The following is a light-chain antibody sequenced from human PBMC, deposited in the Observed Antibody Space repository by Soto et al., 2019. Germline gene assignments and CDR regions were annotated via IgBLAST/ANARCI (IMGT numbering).Light chain of an antibody. CDR2: SAS. CDR3: HQYGASPPYT. Sequence: EIVLTQSPGTLSLSPGERATLSCRAVRSFDSSYFSSYHHQSPQPPRLLLYSASIGATGVPPRFSGSGSGTDFTLTISRLLPEDSAVYYCHQYGASPPYTFGQGTKVDI. CDR1: RSFDSSY. J-gene: IGKJ2*01. V-gene: IGKV3-20*01.